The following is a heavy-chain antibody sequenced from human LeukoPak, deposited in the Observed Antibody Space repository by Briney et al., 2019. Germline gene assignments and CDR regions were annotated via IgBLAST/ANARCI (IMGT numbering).Heavy chain of an antibody. CDR1: GGTFSSYA. CDR3: ASRNRYRTNGVCYSGREDY. D-gene: IGHD2-8*01. CDR2: IIPIFGTA. V-gene: IGHV1-69*13. Sequence: ASVKVSCKASGGTFSSYAISWVRQAPGQGLEWMGGIIPIFGTANYAQKFQGRVTITADESTSTAYMELSSLRFEDTAVYYCASRNRYRTNGVCYSGREDYWGQGTLVTVSP. J-gene: IGHJ4*02.